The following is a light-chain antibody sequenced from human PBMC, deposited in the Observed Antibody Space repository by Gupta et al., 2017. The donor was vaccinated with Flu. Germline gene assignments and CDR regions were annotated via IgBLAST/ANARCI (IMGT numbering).Light chain of an antibody. CDR3: QQYYSTPIT. J-gene: IGKJ2*01. CDR1: QSVLNSNDNKSY. V-gene: IGKV4-1*01. Sequence: SLGERATINCKSSQSVLNSNDNKSYLDWYQQRPGQPPKLLIYRASTRESGVPDRFSGSGSGTDFTLNISSLQAEDVAVYYCQQYYSTPITFGQGTKLEIK. CDR2: RAS.